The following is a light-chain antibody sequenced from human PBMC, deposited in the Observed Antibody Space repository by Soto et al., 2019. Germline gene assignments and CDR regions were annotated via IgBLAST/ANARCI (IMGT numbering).Light chain of an antibody. CDR3: SSYASSSTIYV. CDR1: SSDIGDYNY. Sequence: QSVLTQLASVYGSPGQSITISCTGTSSDIGDYNYVSWYQQRPGKAPKLMIYDVSNRPSGVSNRFSGSKSGTTASLTISGLQAEDEADYYCSSYASSSTIYVFGTGTKVTVL. J-gene: IGLJ1*01. V-gene: IGLV2-14*01. CDR2: DVS.